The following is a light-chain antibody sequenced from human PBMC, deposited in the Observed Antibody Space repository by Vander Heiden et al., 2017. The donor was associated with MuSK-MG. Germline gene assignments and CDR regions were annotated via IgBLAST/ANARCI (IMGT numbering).Light chain of an antibody. CDR2: DVN. CDR1: SSDVGAYNY. J-gene: IGLJ2*01. Sequence: QSALTHPPSVSGSPGQSITISCTGTSSDVGAYNYVSWYQQPPGKAPKLMIYDVNNRPSGVSSRFSGSKSGNTASLTISGLRTEDEGDYYCSSYTTPSTRLIFGGGTKLTVL. CDR3: SSYTTPSTRLI. V-gene: IGLV2-14*03.